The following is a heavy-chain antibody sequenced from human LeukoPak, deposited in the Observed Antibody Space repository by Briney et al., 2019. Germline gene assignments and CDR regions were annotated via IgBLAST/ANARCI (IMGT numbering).Heavy chain of an antibody. CDR1: GHTFTSYG. V-gene: IGHV1-18*01. J-gene: IGHJ3*02. Sequence: ASVKVSCKASGHTFTSYGISWVRQAPGQGLEWMGWISAYNGNTNYAQKLQGRVTMTTDTSTSTAYMELRGLRSDDTAVYYCAREYCGGDCYDAFDIWGQGTMVTVSS. D-gene: IGHD2-21*02. CDR3: AREYCGGDCYDAFDI. CDR2: ISAYNGNT.